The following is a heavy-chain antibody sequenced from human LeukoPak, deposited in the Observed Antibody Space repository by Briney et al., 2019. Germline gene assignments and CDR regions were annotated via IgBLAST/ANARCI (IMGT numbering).Heavy chain of an antibody. D-gene: IGHD6-13*01. CDR1: VGSISSYY. CDR3: VRVAAAEVY. Sequence: PSESLSLTRTVSVGSISSYYWSWIRQPPSRGLEWIGYIYYNGSTNYNPSLNSRVTISVDTPQNQFSLKLSTVTAADPAVYSFVRVAAAEVYWGQGTLVTVSS. V-gene: IGHV4-59*08. CDR2: IYYNGST. J-gene: IGHJ4*02.